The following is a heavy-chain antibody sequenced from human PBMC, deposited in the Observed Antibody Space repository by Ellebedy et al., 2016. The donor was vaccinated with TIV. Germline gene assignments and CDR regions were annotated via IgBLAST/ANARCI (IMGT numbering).Heavy chain of an antibody. Sequence: AASVKVSCKASGYTFTGYFMHWVRQAPGQGLEWMGWINPNSGDTNYAQKFQGWVTMTRDTSISTAYMELRRLRSDDTADYYCARQEMATIGDSFDIWGQGTMVTVSS. CDR2: INPNSGDT. CDR1: GYTFTGYF. CDR3: ARQEMATIGDSFDI. J-gene: IGHJ3*02. D-gene: IGHD5-24*01. V-gene: IGHV1-2*04.